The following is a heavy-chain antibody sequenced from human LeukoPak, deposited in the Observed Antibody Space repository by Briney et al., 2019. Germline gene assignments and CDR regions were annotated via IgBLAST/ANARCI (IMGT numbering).Heavy chain of an antibody. CDR3: ARDQRGGSWYGVFDY. CDR2: INPSGGST. CDR1: GYTFTGYY. D-gene: IGHD6-13*01. Sequence: ASVKVSCKASGYTFTGYYMHWVRQAPGQGLEWMGIINPSGGSTSYAQKFQGRVTMTRDTSTSTVYMELSSLRSEDTAVYYCARDQRGGSWYGVFDYWGQGTLVTVSS. J-gene: IGHJ4*02. V-gene: IGHV1-46*01.